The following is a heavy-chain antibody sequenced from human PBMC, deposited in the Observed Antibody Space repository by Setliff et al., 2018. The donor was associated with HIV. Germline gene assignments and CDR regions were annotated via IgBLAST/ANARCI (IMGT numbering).Heavy chain of an antibody. Sequence: PRLSCAASGFTFDDYGMSWVRQAPGKGLEWVSGINWNGGSTGYADSVKGRFTISRDNAKNFLYLQMNSLRAEDTALYYCARRGSSYYYYGMDVWGQGTTVTVSS. V-gene: IGHV3-20*04. CDR3: ARRGSSYYYYGMDV. CDR1: GFTFDDYG. D-gene: IGHD2-15*01. CDR2: INWNGGST. J-gene: IGHJ6*02.